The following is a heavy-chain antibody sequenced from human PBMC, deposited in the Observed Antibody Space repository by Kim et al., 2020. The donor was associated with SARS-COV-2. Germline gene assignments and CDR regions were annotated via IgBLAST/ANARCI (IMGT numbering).Heavy chain of an antibody. J-gene: IGHJ3*02. CDR3: VRGCWGGAFDI. Sequence: GGSLRLSCATSGFTFSAYDMNWVRLPPGKGLEWLSFITKNSATIYYADSVKGRFTISRDNAKNSLYLQMNSLRDEDTGVYYCVRGCWGGAFDIWGDGTMVTVSS. V-gene: IGHV3-48*02. CDR1: GFTFSAYD. D-gene: IGHD3-16*01. CDR2: ITKNSATI.